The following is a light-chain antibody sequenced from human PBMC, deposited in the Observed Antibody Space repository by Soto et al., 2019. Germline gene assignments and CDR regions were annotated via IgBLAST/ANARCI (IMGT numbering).Light chain of an antibody. CDR1: SSNIGAGYD. V-gene: IGLV1-40*01. CDR2: GDS. Sequence: QSALTQPPSVSGAPGQSVAISCTGNSSNIGAGYDVHWYQQLPGTAPKLLICGDSNRPSGVPDRFSGSKSGTSASLAITGLQAEDEADYYCQSYDSSLSGYVFGTGTKVTVL. CDR3: QSYDSSLSGYV. J-gene: IGLJ1*01.